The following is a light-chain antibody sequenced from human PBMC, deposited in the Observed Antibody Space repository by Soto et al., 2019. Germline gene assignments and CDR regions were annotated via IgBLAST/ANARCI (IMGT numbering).Light chain of an antibody. CDR2: EVS. V-gene: IGLV2-8*01. CDR1: RSDVGAYKY. J-gene: IGLJ3*02. Sequence: QSALPQPPSASGSPGQSVTISCTGTRSDVGAYKYVSWYQQYPGKAPKLMIYEVSKRPSGVPDRFSGSKSGNTASLTVSGLQAEDEADYYFTSYVGSDIWVFGGGTKLTVL. CDR3: TSYVGSDIWV.